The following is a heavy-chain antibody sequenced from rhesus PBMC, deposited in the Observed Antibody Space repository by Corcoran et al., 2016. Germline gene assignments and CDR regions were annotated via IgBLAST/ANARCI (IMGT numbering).Heavy chain of an antibody. D-gene: IGHD4-29*01. J-gene: IGHJ4*01. CDR1: GGSISDSYR. CDR2: IYGNSTST. CDR3: ARVYGSSYLGSFDY. V-gene: IGHV4S10*01. Sequence: QVQLQESGPGLVKPSETLSLTCAVSGGSISDSYRWSWIRQPPGKGLEWIGYIYGNSTSTNYNPSLKSRVTISKDTSKNQFSLKLSSVTAADTAVYYCARVYGSSYLGSFDYWGQGVLVTVSS.